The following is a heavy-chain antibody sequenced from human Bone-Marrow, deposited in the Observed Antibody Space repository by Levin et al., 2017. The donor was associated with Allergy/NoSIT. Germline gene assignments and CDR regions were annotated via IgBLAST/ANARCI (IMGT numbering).Heavy chain of an antibody. Sequence: PGGSLRLSCAASGFTFSSYWMSWVRQAPGKGLEWVANIKQDGSEKYYVDSVKGRFTISRDNAKNSLYLQMNSLRSEDTAVYYCARVYSSSHRPPRYYGMDVWGQGTTVTVSS. V-gene: IGHV3-7*01. D-gene: IGHD6-6*01. CDR2: IKQDGSEK. CDR1: GFTFSSYW. J-gene: IGHJ6*02. CDR3: ARVYSSSHRPPRYYGMDV.